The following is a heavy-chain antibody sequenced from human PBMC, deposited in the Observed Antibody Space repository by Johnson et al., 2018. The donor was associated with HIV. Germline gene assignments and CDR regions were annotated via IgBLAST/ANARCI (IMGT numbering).Heavy chain of an antibody. Sequence: VQLVESGGGLVQPGGSLRLSCAASGFTFSSYAMSWVRQAPGKGLEWVSAISGSGGSTYYADSVKGRFTISRENATNFLYLQMNSLAAGDTAGYYCARGRPGGPNLIGAAGNDAFDIWGQGTMVTVSS. J-gene: IGHJ3*02. D-gene: IGHD6-13*01. CDR2: ISGSGGST. V-gene: IGHV3-23*04. CDR1: GFTFSSYA. CDR3: ARGRPGGPNLIGAAGNDAFDI.